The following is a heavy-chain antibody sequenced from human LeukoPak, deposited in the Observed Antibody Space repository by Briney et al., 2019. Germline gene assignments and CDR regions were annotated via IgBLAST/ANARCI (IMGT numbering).Heavy chain of an antibody. CDR3: ARSPAYSSSFSIDP. D-gene: IGHD6-6*01. CDR1: GGTFSSYA. Sequence: SVKVSCKASGGTFSSYAISWVRQAPGQGLEWMGGIIPIFGTANYAQKFQGRVTITTDESTSTAYMELSSLKSEDTAVYYCARSPAYSSSFSIDPWGQGTLVTVSS. CDR2: IIPIFGTA. V-gene: IGHV1-69*05. J-gene: IGHJ5*02.